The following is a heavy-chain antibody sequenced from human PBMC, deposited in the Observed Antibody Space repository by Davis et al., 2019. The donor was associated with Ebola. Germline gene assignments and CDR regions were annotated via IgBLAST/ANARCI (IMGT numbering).Heavy chain of an antibody. V-gene: IGHV3-74*01. D-gene: IGHD4-17*01. CDR2: IRYDGTTT. Sequence: PGGSLRLSCAASGFTFSSYWIYWVRHAPGKGLVWVSRIRYDGTTTNYAEFAKGRFTISRDDAKSTVYLQMNSLRAEDTATYYCARDMGDTNGDFLEYWGQGTLVTVSS. J-gene: IGHJ4*02. CDR1: GFTFSSYW. CDR3: ARDMGDTNGDFLEY.